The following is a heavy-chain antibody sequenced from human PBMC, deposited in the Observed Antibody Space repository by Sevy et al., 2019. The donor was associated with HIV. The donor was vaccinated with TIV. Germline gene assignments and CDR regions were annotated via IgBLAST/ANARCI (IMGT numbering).Heavy chain of an antibody. CDR1: GFTFSSYS. V-gene: IGHV3-21*01. J-gene: IGHJ4*02. Sequence: GGSLRLSCAASGFTFSSYSMNWVHQAPGKGLEWVSSISSSNSYIYYADSVKGRFTISRDNAKNSLYLQMNSLRAEDTAVYYCARQYYYDSSGYYLGGFDYWDQGTLVTVSS. D-gene: IGHD3-22*01. CDR2: ISSSNSYI. CDR3: ARQYYYDSSGYYLGGFDY.